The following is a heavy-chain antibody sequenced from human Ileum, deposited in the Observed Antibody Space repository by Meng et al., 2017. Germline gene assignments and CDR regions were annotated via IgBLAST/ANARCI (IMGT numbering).Heavy chain of an antibody. CDR2: ITKSGDTK. D-gene: IGHD5-18*01. V-gene: IGHV3-11*01. CDR3: ARPQYNYGRDPFEH. CDR1: GFTFSDYY. Sequence: GESLKISCAASGFTFSDYYMSWIRQAPGKGLEWISYITKSGDTKFYADSVKGRFTISRDNAKNSLDLQMNDLTAEDTALYYCARPQYNYGRDPFEHWGQGTLVTVSS. J-gene: IGHJ4*02.